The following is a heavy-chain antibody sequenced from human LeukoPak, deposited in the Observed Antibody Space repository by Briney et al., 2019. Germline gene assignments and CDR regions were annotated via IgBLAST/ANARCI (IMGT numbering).Heavy chain of an antibody. CDR3: ARVEARAGGMDV. V-gene: IGHV1-46*01. CDR2: INPSGGST. J-gene: IGHJ6*02. CDR1: GYTFTSYY. Sequence: ASVKVSCKASGYTFTSYYMHWVRQAPGQGLEWMGIINPSGGSTSYAQKFQGRVTMTRDTSTSTVYMELSRLRSEDTAVYYCARVEARAGGMDVWGHGTTVTVSS. D-gene: IGHD5-24*01.